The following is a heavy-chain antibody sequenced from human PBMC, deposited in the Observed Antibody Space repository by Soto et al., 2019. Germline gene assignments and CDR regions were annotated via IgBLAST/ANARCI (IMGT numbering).Heavy chain of an antibody. CDR2: ISGSGGST. CDR1: GFTFSSYA. D-gene: IGHD4-17*01. Sequence: EVQLLESGGGLVQPGGSLRLSCAASGFTFSSYAMSWVRQAPGKGLEWGSAISGSGGSTYDADSVKGRFTISRDNSKNTLYLQMNSLRAEDTAVYYCAKYPARGVTTDNWGQGTLVTVSS. J-gene: IGHJ4*02. CDR3: AKYPARGVTTDN. V-gene: IGHV3-23*01.